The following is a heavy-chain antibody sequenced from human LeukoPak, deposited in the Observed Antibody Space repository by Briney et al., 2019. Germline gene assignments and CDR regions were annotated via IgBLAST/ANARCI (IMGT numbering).Heavy chain of an antibody. CDR1: GGSISSGGYY. V-gene: IGHV4-31*03. J-gene: IGHJ4*02. D-gene: IGHD3-22*01. Sequence: SETLSLTCTVSGGSISSGGYYWSWIRQHPGKGLKWIGYIYYSGSTYYNPSLKSRVTISVDTSKNQFSLKLSSVTAADTAVYYCARGGGPYYYDSSGYYQFDYWGQGTLVTVSS. CDR3: ARGGGPYYYDSSGYYQFDY. CDR2: IYYSGST.